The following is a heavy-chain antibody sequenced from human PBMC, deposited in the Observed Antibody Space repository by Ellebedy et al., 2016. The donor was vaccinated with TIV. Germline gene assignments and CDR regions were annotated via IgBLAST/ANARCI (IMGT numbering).Heavy chain of an antibody. Sequence: PAGSLRLSCAASGFTSSSYSMNRVRQTPGPGLEWVSSISSSSSYIYYADSVKGRFTISRDNAKNSLYLQMNSLRAEDTAVYYCARDNSGSWTFDYWGQGTLVTVSS. CDR3: ARDNSGSWTFDY. J-gene: IGHJ4*02. CDR1: GFTSSSYS. D-gene: IGHD6-19*01. CDR2: ISSSSSYI. V-gene: IGHV3-21*01.